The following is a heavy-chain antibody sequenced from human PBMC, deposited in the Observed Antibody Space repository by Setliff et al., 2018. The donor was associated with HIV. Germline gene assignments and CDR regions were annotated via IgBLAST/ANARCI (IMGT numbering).Heavy chain of an antibody. V-gene: IGHV4-31*03. CDR1: GGSISSGGYY. J-gene: IGHJ6*03. D-gene: IGHD1-7*01. CDR2: IHYSGST. CDR3: ARNSKNWNYPVEYYDYYMDV. Sequence: PSETLSLTCTVSGGSISSGGYYWNWIRQHPGKGLEWIGYIHYSGSTYFNPSLKSRVTISLDTSKNQFSLKVSSMTAADTAVYYCARNSKNWNYPVEYYDYYMDVWGTGTTVTVSS.